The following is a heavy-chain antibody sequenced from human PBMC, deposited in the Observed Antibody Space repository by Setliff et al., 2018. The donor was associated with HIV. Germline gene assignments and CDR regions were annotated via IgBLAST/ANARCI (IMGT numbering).Heavy chain of an antibody. D-gene: IGHD3-22*01. Sequence: PSETLSLTCAVYGGSFSGYYWSWIRKPPGKGLEWIGSIYYSGSTYYNPSPKSRVTISVDTSKNQFSLKLSSVTAADAAVYYCASRVYYYDSSGYLREEGFDPWGQGTLVTVSS. CDR3: ASRVYYYDSSGYLREEGFDP. CDR2: IYYSGST. J-gene: IGHJ5*02. CDR1: GGSFSGYY. V-gene: IGHV4-34*01.